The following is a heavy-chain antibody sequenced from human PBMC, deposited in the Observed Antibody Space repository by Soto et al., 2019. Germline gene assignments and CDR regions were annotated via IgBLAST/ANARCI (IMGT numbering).Heavy chain of an antibody. CDR1: GFTFSSYA. CDR2: ISGSGGST. V-gene: IGHV3-23*01. D-gene: IGHD3-22*01. J-gene: IGHJ4*02. Sequence: GGSLRLSCAASGFTFSSYAMSWVRQAPGKGLEWVSAISGSGGSTYYADSVKGRFTISRDNSKNTLYLQRNSLRAEDTAVYYCAKGEQLVPTAEYYDSSGYYYPHGYWGQGTLVTVSS. CDR3: AKGEQLVPTAEYYDSSGYYYPHGY.